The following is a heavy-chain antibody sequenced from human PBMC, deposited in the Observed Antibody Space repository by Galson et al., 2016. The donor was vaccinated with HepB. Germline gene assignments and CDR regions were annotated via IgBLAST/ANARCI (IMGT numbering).Heavy chain of an antibody. CDR3: TALSYLGFDI. CDR1: GFTFNRHG. CDR2: IRQDGTEN. J-gene: IGHJ3*02. D-gene: IGHD3-16*02. Sequence: SLRLSCAASGFTFNRHGMQWVRQAPGKGLEWVANIRQDGTENSYVDSAKGRFTISRDNAKNSLYLQMSSLGVEDTGVYYCTALSYLGFDIWGQGTMVTVSP. V-gene: IGHV3-7*01.